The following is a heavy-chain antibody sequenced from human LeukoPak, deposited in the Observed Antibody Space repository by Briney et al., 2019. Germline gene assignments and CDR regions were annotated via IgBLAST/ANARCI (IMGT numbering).Heavy chain of an antibody. V-gene: IGHV4-59*08. Sequence: SETLSLTCTVSGVSISNYYGSWIRQPPGKGLEWIGYISNSGSTNYNPSLKSRVTISVDTSKNHFSLKLSSVTAADTAVYYCARHWRSFDSSGSYSFDYWGQGTLVTVSS. CDR2: ISNSGST. J-gene: IGHJ4*02. D-gene: IGHD3-22*01. CDR1: GVSISNYY. CDR3: ARHWRSFDSSGSYSFDY.